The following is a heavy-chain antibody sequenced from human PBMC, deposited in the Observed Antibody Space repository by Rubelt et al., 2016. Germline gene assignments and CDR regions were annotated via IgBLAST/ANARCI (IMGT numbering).Heavy chain of an antibody. J-gene: IGHJ4*02. V-gene: IGHV4-34*01. CDR3: VRISSSWYAPFDY. CDR2: INHSGST. CDR1: GGSFSGYY. Sequence: QVQLQQWGAGLLKPSETLSLTCAVYGGSFSGYYWSWIRQPPGKGLEWIGEINHSGSTNYNPSLKSRVTISVDTSKNQFSRKLSSVTAADTAVYYCVRISSSWYAPFDYWGQGNLVTVSS. D-gene: IGHD6-13*01.